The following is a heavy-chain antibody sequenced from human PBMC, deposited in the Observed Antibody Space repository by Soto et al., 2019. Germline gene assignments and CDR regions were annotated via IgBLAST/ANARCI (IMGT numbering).Heavy chain of an antibody. CDR1: GGTFSSYA. V-gene: IGHV1-69*13. Sequence: SAKVSCKACGGTFSSYAISWVRQAPGQGLEWMGGIIPIFGTANYAQKFQGRVTITADESTSTAYMELSSLRSEDTAVYYCAIVVVVADVSYYYYGMDVWGQGTTVTVSS. CDR3: AIVVVVADVSYYYYGMDV. CDR2: IIPIFGTA. J-gene: IGHJ6*02. D-gene: IGHD2-15*01.